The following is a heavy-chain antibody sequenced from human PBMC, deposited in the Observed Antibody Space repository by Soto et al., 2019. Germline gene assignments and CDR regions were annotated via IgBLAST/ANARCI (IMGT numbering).Heavy chain of an antibody. CDR1: GGSISSGYYY. CDR2: IYYSGNT. CDR3: ARGPQKGQWLGKHRAFDY. V-gene: IGHV4-30-4*01. Sequence: PSETLSLTCSVSGGSISSGYYYWSWIRQPPGKGLEWIGNIYYSGNTYYNPSLKSRLIISLDTSKNQFSLKVGSVTAADTAVYYCARGPQKGQWLGKHRAFDYWGQGTLVTVSS. J-gene: IGHJ4*02. D-gene: IGHD6-19*01.